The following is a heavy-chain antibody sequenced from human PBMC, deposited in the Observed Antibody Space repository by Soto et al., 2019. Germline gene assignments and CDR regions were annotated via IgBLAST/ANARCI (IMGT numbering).Heavy chain of an antibody. Sequence: ASVKVSCKASGYTFTSYYMHWVRQAPGQGLEWMGIINPSGGSTSYAQKFQGRVTMTRDTSTSTVYMELSSLRSEDTAVYYCARDYYDSSGYSLRYYYYYGMDVWGQGTTVTVSS. D-gene: IGHD3-22*01. CDR3: ARDYYDSSGYSLRYYYYYGMDV. CDR1: GYTFTSYY. V-gene: IGHV1-46*01. J-gene: IGHJ6*02. CDR2: INPSGGST.